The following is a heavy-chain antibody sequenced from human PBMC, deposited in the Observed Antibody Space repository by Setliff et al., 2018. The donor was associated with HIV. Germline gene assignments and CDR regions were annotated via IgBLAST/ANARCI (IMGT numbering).Heavy chain of an antibody. V-gene: IGHV4-39*01. D-gene: IGHD3-10*01. CDR1: GGSIGIRSYF. Sequence: PSETLSLTCTVSGGSIGIRSYFWGWIRQPPGKGLEWIGSVYSSGSTYYNPSLKSRVTVSVDGSKNQFSLKLKSVTAADTAVYYCARWHPPYGFWEEDYWGQGILVTVSS. CDR2: VYSSGST. J-gene: IGHJ4*02. CDR3: ARWHPPYGFWEEDY.